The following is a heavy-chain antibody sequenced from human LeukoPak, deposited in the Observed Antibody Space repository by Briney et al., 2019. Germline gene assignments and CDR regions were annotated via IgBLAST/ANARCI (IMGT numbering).Heavy chain of an antibody. V-gene: IGHV1-2*02. CDR3: ASTALVCSSTSCYPGNYFDY. D-gene: IGHD2-2*01. CDR1: GYTFTGYY. CDR2: INPNSGGT. Sequence: GASVKVSCKASGYTFTGYYMHWVRQAPGQGLEWMGWINPNSGGTNYAQKFQGRVTMTRDTSISTAYMELSRLRSDDTAVYYCASTALVCSSTSCYPGNYFDYWGQGTLVTVSS. J-gene: IGHJ4*02.